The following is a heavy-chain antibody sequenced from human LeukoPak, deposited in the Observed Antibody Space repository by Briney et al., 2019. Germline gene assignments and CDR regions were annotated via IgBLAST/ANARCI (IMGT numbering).Heavy chain of an antibody. CDR3: ASNTGSDSSGYTY. CDR2: ISVDNGDT. D-gene: IGHD3-22*01. CDR1: GYTFTSYG. Sequence: ASVKVSCKASGYTFTSYGITWVRQAPGQGLEWMGWISVDNGDTNYAQKVQGRVTLSTETSTSTAYMDLRSLRSNDTAVYYCASNTGSDSSGYTYWGQGTLVTVSS. V-gene: IGHV1-18*01. J-gene: IGHJ4*02.